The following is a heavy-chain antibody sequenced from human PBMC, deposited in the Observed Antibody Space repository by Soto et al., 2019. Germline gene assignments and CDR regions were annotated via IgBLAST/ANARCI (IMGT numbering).Heavy chain of an antibody. CDR3: ARGDFWSGYSSHYYYGMDV. J-gene: IGHJ6*02. Sequence: GXSVKVYCKVSGGSFSNYAISWVRQAPVQGLEWMGGIIPFFGTPNYAQSFQGRVKVTADESSTTTYMELSSQGSEDTAVYFCARGDFWSGYSSHYYYGMDVWGQGTPVTVSS. CDR2: IIPFFGTP. D-gene: IGHD3-3*01. V-gene: IGHV1-69*01. CDR1: GGSFSNYA.